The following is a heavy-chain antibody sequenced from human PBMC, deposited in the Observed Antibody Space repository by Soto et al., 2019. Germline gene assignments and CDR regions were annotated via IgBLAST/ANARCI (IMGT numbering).Heavy chain of an antibody. Sequence: GGSLRLSCAASGFTFSSYGMHWVRQAPGKGLEWVAVISYDGSNKYYADSVKGRFTISRDNSKNTLYLQMNSLRAEDTAVYYCAKDSYCSSTSCYHYYYYYYGMDVWGQGTTVTVSS. J-gene: IGHJ6*02. CDR3: AKDSYCSSTSCYHYYYYYYGMDV. V-gene: IGHV3-30*18. D-gene: IGHD2-2*01. CDR2: ISYDGSNK. CDR1: GFTFSSYG.